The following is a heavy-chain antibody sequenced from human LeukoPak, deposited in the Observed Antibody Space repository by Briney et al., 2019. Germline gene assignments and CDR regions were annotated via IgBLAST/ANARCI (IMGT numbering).Heavy chain of an antibody. CDR2: INHSGST. Sequence: SETLSLTCAVYGGSFSGYYWSWIRQPPGKGLEWIGEINHSGSTNYNPSLKSRVTISVDTSKNQFSLRLSSVTAADTAVYYCARRRDILTGYRPYSYYYYMDVWGKGTTVTISS. CDR1: GGSFSGYY. CDR3: ARRRDILTGYRPYSYYYYMDV. J-gene: IGHJ6*03. D-gene: IGHD3-9*01. V-gene: IGHV4-34*01.